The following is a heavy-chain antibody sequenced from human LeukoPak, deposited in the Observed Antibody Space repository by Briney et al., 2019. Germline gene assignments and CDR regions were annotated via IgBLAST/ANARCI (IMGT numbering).Heavy chain of an antibody. Sequence: SETLSLTCTVSGGSISSSSYYWGWIRQPPGKGLEWIGSIYYSGSTYYNPSLKSRVTISVDTSKNQFSLKLSSVTAADTAVYYCARDGKKVGTTGFDPWGQGTLVTVSS. V-gene: IGHV4-39*07. CDR2: IYYSGST. D-gene: IGHD1-14*01. CDR3: ARDGKKVGTTGFDP. J-gene: IGHJ5*02. CDR1: GGSISSSSYY.